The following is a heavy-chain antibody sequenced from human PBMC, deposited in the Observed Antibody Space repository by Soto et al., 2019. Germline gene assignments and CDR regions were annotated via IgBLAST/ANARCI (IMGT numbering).Heavy chain of an antibody. CDR2: IIPIFGTA. J-gene: IGHJ6*02. V-gene: IGHV1-69*06. CDR3: ARTSIAARPSPYYYYGMDV. Sequence: AASVKVSCKASGGTFSSYAISWVRQAPGQGLEWMGGIIPIFGTANYAQKFQGRVTITADKSTSTAYMELSSLRSEDTAVYYCARTSIAARPSPYYYYGMDVWGQGTTVTVSS. CDR1: GGTFSSYA. D-gene: IGHD6-6*01.